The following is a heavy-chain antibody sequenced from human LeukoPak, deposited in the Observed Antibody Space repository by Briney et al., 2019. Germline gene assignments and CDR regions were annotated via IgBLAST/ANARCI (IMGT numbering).Heavy chain of an antibody. CDR3: ARENSRRYRAFDY. V-gene: IGHV4-4*07. CDR1: GGFISRYH. J-gene: IGHJ4*02. CDR2: IYSSGST. Sequence: SETLSVTFMVSGGFISRYHWTWLRQPGAKGLEGIGRIYSSGSTNYNHSLQCRVTMSVDTSKNQFSLTLSSVTAADTAVYYCARENSRRYRAFDYWGQGTLVTVSS. D-gene: IGHD1-26*01.